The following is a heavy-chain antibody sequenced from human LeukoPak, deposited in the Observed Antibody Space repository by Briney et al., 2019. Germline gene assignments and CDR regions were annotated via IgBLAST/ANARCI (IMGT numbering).Heavy chain of an antibody. V-gene: IGHV4-59*12. CDR2: IYYSGST. CDR1: GGSISSYY. J-gene: IGHJ4*02. CDR3: AREDYDILTGYSRSNDY. D-gene: IGHD3-9*01. Sequence: SSETLSLTCTVSGGSISSYYWSWIRQPPGKGLEWIGYIYYSGSTNYNPSLKSRVTISVDTSKNQFSLKLSSVTAADTAVYYCAREDYDILTGYSRSNDYWGQGTLVTVSS.